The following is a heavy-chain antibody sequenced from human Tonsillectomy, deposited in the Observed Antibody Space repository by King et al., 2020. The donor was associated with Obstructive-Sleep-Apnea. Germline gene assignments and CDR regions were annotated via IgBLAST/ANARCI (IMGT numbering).Heavy chain of an antibody. CDR3: ATGQGGSGSYTYYYYGMDV. V-gene: IGHV3-53*04. CDR2: IYSCGST. Sequence: EVQLVESGGGLVQPGGSLRLSCAASGFTVSSNYMSWVRQAPGKGLEWGSVIYSCGSTYYADSVKGRFTISRHNSKNTLYLQMNSLVAEDTAVYYCATGQGGSGSYTYYYYGMDVWGQGTTVTVSS. J-gene: IGHJ6*02. CDR1: GFTVSSNY. D-gene: IGHD3-10*01.